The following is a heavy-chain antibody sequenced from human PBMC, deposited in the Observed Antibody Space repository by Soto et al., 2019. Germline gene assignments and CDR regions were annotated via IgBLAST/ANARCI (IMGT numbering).Heavy chain of an antibody. J-gene: IGHJ3*02. Sequence: WETLSLTCTVSGGSIGRELRTWIRQPPGKGLEWIGYIYYSGSTNYNPSLKSRVTISVDTSKNQFSLKLSSVTAAHTAVYYCEYVDTWGALDIWGQGTMVTVSS. V-gene: IGHV4-59*08. CDR2: IYYSGST. D-gene: IGHD3-16*01. CDR1: GGSIGREL. CDR3: EYVDTWGALDI.